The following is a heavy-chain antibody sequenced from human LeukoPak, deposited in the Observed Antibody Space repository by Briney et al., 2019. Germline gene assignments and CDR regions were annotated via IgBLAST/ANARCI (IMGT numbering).Heavy chain of an antibody. CDR1: GFTFSSYS. D-gene: IGHD3-10*01. V-gene: IGHV3-21*01. Sequence: GGSLRLSCAASGFTFSSYSMNWVRQAPGKGLEWVSSISSSSSYIYYADSVKGRFTISRDNAKNSLYLQMNSLRAEDTAVYYCAREYRGYYGSGMKGWYFDYWGQGTLVTVSS. CDR3: AREYRGYYGSGMKGWYFDY. CDR2: ISSSSSYI. J-gene: IGHJ4*02.